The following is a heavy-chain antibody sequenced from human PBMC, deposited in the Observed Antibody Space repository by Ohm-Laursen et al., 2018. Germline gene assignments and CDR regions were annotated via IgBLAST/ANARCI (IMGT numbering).Heavy chain of an antibody. CDR1: GFIFRNFG. J-gene: IGHJ6*02. CDR3: AKATRLPNSHYYGIDV. V-gene: IGHV3-30*06. D-gene: IGHD2-21*02. CDR2: MSYDGSEK. Sequence: SLRLSCSASGFIFRNFGMHWVRQAPGKGLEWVAIMSYDGSEKFYADTVKGRFTISRDNSKNTLYLQMDSLRPEDTAVYYCAKATRLPNSHYYGIDVWGQGTTVTVSS.